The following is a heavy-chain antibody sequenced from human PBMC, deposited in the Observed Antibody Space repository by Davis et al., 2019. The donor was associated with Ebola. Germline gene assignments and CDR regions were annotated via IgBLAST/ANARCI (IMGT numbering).Heavy chain of an antibody. Sequence: GESLKISCAASGFTFSSYAMSWVRQAPGKGLEWVSAISGSGGSTYYADSVKGRFTLSRDNSKNTLYLQMNSLRAEDTAVYYCAKATTAGYSYGQYFDYWGQGTLVTVSS. J-gene: IGHJ4*02. V-gene: IGHV3-23*01. CDR3: AKATTAGYSYGQYFDY. CDR1: GFTFSSYA. D-gene: IGHD5-18*01. CDR2: ISGSGGST.